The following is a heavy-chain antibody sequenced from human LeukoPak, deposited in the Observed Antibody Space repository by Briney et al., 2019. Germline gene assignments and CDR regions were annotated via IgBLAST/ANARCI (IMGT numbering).Heavy chain of an antibody. D-gene: IGHD3-22*01. J-gene: IGHJ5*02. CDR3: AGVLEGGYYYDSSGYSNWFDP. CDR2: IIPIFGTA. V-gene: IGHV1-69*06. CDR1: GGTFSSYA. Sequence: ASVKVSCKASGGTFSSYAISWVRQAPGQGLEWMGRIIPIFGTANYAQKFQGRVTITADKSTSTAYMELSSLRSEDTAVYYCAGVLEGGYYYDSSGYSNWFDPWGQGTLVTVSS.